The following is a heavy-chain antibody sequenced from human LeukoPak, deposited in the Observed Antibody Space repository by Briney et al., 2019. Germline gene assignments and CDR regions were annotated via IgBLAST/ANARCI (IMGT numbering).Heavy chain of an antibody. CDR2: SERGGST. Sequence: SETLSLTCTVSGASITNNYWSWIRQPPGKGLEWIGESERGGSTNYNPSLKSRVTMSVDTSKNQFSLKLSSVTAADTAVYYCARGYGSGSYYKYWGLGTLVTVSS. J-gene: IGHJ4*02. CDR3: ARGYGSGSYYKY. D-gene: IGHD3-10*01. CDR1: GASITNNY. V-gene: IGHV4-34*01.